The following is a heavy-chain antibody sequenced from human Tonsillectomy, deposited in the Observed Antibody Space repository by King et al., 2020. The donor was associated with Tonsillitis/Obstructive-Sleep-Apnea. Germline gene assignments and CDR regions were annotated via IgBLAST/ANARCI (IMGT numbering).Heavy chain of an antibody. Sequence: VTLKESGPTLVKPTQTLTLTCTFSGFSLSTSGLGVGWIRQPPGKALAWLALIYWDDDKRYSPSLKSRLTIAKDTSKNQVVLTMTNMNPVDTAPNYGAHREEYCISTSCPTRGGRNLDYWGQGTLVTVSS. V-gene: IGHV2-5*02. CDR3: AHREEYCISTSCPTRGGRNLDY. D-gene: IGHD2-2*01. CDR1: GFSLSTSGLG. CDR2: IYWDDDK. J-gene: IGHJ4*02.